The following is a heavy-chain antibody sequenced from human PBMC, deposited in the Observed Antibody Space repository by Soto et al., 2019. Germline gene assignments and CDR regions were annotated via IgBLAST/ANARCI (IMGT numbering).Heavy chain of an antibody. Sequence: GGSLRLSCAASGFTFSSYDMHWVRQATGKGLEWVSAIGTAGDTHYPGSVKGRFTISRENAKNSLYLQMNSLRAGDTAVYYCARGLSPYGDYDYWGQGTLVTVSS. J-gene: IGHJ4*02. CDR2: IGTAGDT. CDR1: GFTFSSYD. D-gene: IGHD4-17*01. CDR3: ARGLSPYGDYDY. V-gene: IGHV3-13*01.